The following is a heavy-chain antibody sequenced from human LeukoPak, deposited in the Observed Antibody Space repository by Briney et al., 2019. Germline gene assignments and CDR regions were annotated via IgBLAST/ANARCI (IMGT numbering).Heavy chain of an antibody. D-gene: IGHD3-22*01. CDR3: AKGYESSGYYVDYFDY. CDR2: IWYDGSHQ. Sequence: GSSLRLSCAASGFSFSTYGMHWVRQAPGKGLEWVAVIWYDGSHQYYADSVKGRFTISRDNSKNTLYLQMNSLRAEDTAVYYCAKGYESSGYYVDYFDYWGQGTLVTVSS. CDR1: GFSFSTYG. V-gene: IGHV3-33*06. J-gene: IGHJ4*02.